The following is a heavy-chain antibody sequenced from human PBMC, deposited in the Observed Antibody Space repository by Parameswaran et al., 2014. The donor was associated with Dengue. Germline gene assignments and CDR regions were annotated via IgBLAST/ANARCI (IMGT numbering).Heavy chain of an antibody. Sequence: WIRQPPGKGLEWMGRIDPSDSYTTYSPSFQGHVTISADKSIRTAYLQWSSLKASDTAMYYCASQGAVEDDVIDNWGQGTLVTVSS. CDR3: ASQGAVEDDVIDN. CDR2: IDPSDSYT. D-gene: IGHD1-1*01. J-gene: IGHJ4*02. V-gene: IGHV5-10-1*01.